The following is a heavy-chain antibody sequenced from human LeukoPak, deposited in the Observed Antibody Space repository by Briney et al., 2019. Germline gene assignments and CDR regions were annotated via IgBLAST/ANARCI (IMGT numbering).Heavy chain of an antibody. V-gene: IGHV4-59*01. J-gene: IGHJ3*02. Sequence: SETLSLTCTVSGGSISSYYWSWIRQPPGKGLEWIGYIYYSGSTNYNPSLKSRVTISVDTSKNQFSLKLSSVTAADTAVYYCARAFTGIDAFDIWGQGTMVTVSS. CDR3: ARAFTGIDAFDI. CDR1: GGSISSYY. D-gene: IGHD2-8*02. CDR2: IYYSGST.